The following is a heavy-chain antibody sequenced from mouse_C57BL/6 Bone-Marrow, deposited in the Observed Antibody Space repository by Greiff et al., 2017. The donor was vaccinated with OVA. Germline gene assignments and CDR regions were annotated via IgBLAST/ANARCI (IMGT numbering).Heavy chain of an antibody. CDR2: IYPGSGNT. V-gene: IGHV1-76*01. CDR1: GYTFTDYY. J-gene: IGHJ2*02. CDR3: SRGGSYYDSSYY. Sequence: QVQLKESGAELVRPGASVKLSCKASGYTFTDYYINWVKQRPGQGLEWIARIYPGSGNTYYNEKFKGKATLTAEKSSSTAYMQLSSLTSEASAVYVSSRGGSYYDSSYYWGQGTSLTVSS. D-gene: IGHD1-1*01.